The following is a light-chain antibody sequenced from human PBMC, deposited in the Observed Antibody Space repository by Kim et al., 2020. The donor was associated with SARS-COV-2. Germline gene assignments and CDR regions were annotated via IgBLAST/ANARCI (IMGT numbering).Light chain of an antibody. Sequence: EIVLTQSPGTLSLSPGERATLSCRASQSVSSSYLAWYQQKPGQAPRLLIFGASSRATGIPDRFSGSGSGTDFTLTISRLGPEDFAVYYCQKDGSSLMYTFGQGTRREI. CDR3: QKDGSSLMYT. CDR2: GAS. J-gene: IGKJ2*01. CDR1: QSVSSSY. V-gene: IGKV3-20*01.